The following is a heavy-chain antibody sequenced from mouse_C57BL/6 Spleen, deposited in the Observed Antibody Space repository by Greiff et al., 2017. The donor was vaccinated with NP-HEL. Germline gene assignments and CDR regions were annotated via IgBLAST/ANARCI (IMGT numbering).Heavy chain of an antibody. V-gene: IGHV1-64*01. CDR1: GYTFTSYW. J-gene: IGHJ4*01. Sequence: QVQLQQPGAELVKPGASVKLSCKASGYTFTSYWMHWVKQRPGQGLEWIGMIHPNSGSTNYNEKFKSKATLTVDKSSSTAYMQLSSLTSEDSAVYYCARERGTAQAQDAMDYWGQGTSVTVSS. D-gene: IGHD3-2*02. CDR3: ARERGTAQAQDAMDY. CDR2: IHPNSGST.